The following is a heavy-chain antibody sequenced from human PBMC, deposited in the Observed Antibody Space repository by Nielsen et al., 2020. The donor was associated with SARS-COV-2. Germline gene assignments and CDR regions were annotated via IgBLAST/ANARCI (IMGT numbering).Heavy chain of an antibody. CDR2: ISSSGSTI. D-gene: IGHD6-13*01. Sequence: GGSLRLSCAASGFTFSSYSMNWVRQAPGKGLEWVSSISSSGSTIYYADSVKGRFTISRDNAKNSLYLQMNSLRAEDTAVYYCARKDSSSWIALHSGMDVWGQGTTVTRLL. CDR1: GFTFSSYS. J-gene: IGHJ6*02. CDR3: ARKDSSSWIALHSGMDV. V-gene: IGHV3-21*04.